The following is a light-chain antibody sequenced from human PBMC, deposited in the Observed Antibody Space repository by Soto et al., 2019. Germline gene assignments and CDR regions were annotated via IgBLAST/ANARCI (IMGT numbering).Light chain of an antibody. V-gene: IGKV3-15*01. J-gene: IGKJ5*01. Sequence: EIVLTQSPATMSVSPGERATLSCRASQSVGSNLAWYQRKPGQAPRLLISGASTRATGVPARFSGSGSGTEFTLTINSLQSEDFAVYCCQQYNNWPITFGQGTRLESK. CDR2: GAS. CDR1: QSVGSN. CDR3: QQYNNWPIT.